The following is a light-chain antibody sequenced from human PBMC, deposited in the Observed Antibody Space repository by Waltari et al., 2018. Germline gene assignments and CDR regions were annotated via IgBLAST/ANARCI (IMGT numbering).Light chain of an antibody. J-gene: IGKJ4*01. CDR2: AAS. Sequence: DIQLTQSPSFLSASVGNRVTINCRARQGISSYLAWYQQKPGKAPKLLVYAASTLQSGVPSRFSGSGSGTEFTLTISSLQPEDFATYYCQQLNSYPPVVFGGGTKVEIK. CDR1: QGISSY. V-gene: IGKV1-9*01. CDR3: QQLNSYPPVV.